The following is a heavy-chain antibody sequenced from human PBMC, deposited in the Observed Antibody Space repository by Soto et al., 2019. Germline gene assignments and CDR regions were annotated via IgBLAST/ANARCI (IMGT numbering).Heavy chain of an antibody. CDR1: GGTFSSYA. D-gene: IGHD2-2*01. CDR3: ASRYCSSTSCSQTYYYYGMDV. J-gene: IGHJ6*02. V-gene: IGHV1-69*13. CDR2: IIPIFGTA. Sequence: SVKVSCKASGGTFSSYAISWVRQAPGQGLEWMGGIIPIFGTANYAQKFQGRVTITADESTSTAYMELSSLRSEDTAVYYCASRYCSSTSCSQTYYYYGMDVWGQGTTVTVSS.